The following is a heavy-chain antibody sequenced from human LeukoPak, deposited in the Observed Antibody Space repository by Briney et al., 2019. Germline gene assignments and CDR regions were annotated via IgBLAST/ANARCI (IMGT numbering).Heavy chain of an antibody. CDR1: GFTFSNAW. J-gene: IGHJ4*02. CDR2: IYSGGST. D-gene: IGHD2-21*01. Sequence: GGSLRLSCAASGFTFSNAWMSWVRQAPGKGLEWVSVIYSGGSTYYADSVKGRFTISRDNSKNTLYLQMYSLRAEDTAVYYCARSLWGGDFDYWGQGTLVTVSS. V-gene: IGHV3-53*01. CDR3: ARSLWGGDFDY.